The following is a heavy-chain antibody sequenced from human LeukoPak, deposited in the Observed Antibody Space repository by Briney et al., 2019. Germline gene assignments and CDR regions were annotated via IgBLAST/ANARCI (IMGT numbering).Heavy chain of an antibody. CDR3: ARDSYGSGSCYRSKTYYFDY. Sequence: ASVKVSCKASGYTFTSYYMNWVRQAPGQGLEWMGIINPSGGSTSYAQKFQGRVTMTRDTSTSTVYMELSSLRFEDTAVYHCARDSYGSGSCYRSKTYYFDYWGQGTPVTVSS. CDR1: GYTFTSYY. D-gene: IGHD3-10*01. V-gene: IGHV1-46*01. CDR2: INPSGGST. J-gene: IGHJ4*02.